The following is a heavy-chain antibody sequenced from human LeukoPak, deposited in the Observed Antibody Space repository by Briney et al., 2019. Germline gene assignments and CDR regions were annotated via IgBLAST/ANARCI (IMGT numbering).Heavy chain of an antibody. J-gene: IGHJ5*02. Sequence: SETLSLTCIVSSGSISSSGYYWGWIRQPPGKGLEWIGSIYYSGSTYYNPSLKSRVTISVDTSKNQFSLKLSSVTAADTAVYYCARHLMGNALGYCGGGSCYPRWFDPWGQGTLVTVSS. CDR1: SGSISSSGYY. CDR2: IYYSGST. CDR3: ARHLMGNALGYCGGGSCYPRWFDP. V-gene: IGHV4-39*01. D-gene: IGHD2-15*01.